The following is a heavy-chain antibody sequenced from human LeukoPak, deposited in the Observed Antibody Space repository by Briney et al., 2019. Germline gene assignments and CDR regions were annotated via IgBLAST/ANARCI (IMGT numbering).Heavy chain of an antibody. V-gene: IGHV3-21*04. CDR1: GFTLSSYS. CDR3: AKALEQETVIALDS. D-gene: IGHD6-13*01. CDR2: ISSSSSYI. Sequence: GGSLRLSCAASGFTLSSYSMNWVRQAPGKGLEWVSSISSSSSYIYYADSVKGRFTISRDNSKNTLYLQMNSLRAEDTSIYFCAKALEQETVIALDSWGQGTLVTVSS. J-gene: IGHJ4*02.